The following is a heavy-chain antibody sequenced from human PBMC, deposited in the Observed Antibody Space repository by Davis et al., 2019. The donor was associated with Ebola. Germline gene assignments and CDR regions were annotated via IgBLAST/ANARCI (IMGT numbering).Heavy chain of an antibody. D-gene: IGHD1-26*01. Sequence: GESLKISCGASGFTFSSYSMNWVRQAPGKGLECVASISSSSGYIYYADSVKGRFTISRDNSKNTLYLQMNSLRAEDTAVYYCAKDPRTTRLGAIFDYWGQETLVTVSS. CDR3: AKDPRTTRLGAIFDY. J-gene: IGHJ4*02. V-gene: IGHV3-21*04. CDR2: ISSSSGYI. CDR1: GFTFSSYS.